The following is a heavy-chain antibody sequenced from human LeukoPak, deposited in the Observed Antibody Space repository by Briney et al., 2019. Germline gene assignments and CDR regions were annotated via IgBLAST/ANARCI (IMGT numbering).Heavy chain of an antibody. D-gene: IGHD3-22*01. CDR3: ARGDSSGYYYFDY. CDR1: GYTFTSYY. V-gene: IGHV1-46*01. CDR2: INPSGGST. Sequence: ASVKVSCKASGYTFTSYYMHWVRQAPGQGLEWMGIINPSGGSTSYAQKFQGRVTMTRDMSTSTAYMELRSLRSDDTAVYYCARGDSSGYYYFDYWGQGTLVTVSS. J-gene: IGHJ4*02.